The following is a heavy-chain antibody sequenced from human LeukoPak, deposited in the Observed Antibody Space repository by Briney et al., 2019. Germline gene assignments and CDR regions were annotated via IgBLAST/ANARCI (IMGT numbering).Heavy chain of an antibody. Sequence: GGSLRLSCAASGFTFSNYGMHWVRQAPGKGLEWVAFIRYDGSNKYYADSVKGRFTISRDNSKNTLYLQMNFLRVEDTAFYYCAKLLRSNTVYDSWGRGALVTVSS. CDR2: IRYDGSNK. CDR1: GFTFSNYG. J-gene: IGHJ5*01. V-gene: IGHV3-30*02. D-gene: IGHD2-2*01. CDR3: AKLLRSNTVYDS.